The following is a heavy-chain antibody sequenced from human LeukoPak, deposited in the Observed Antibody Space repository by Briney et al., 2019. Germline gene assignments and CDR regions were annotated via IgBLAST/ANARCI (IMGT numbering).Heavy chain of an antibody. CDR1: GYTFTTYD. Sequence: GASVKVSFTASGYTFTTYDITRVRQAPGQGLEWMGWMNPNSANTGYAQRFQGRVTMTRNNSINTAYMELSSLRSEDTAVYYCARGVRNLLVSDYWGQGTLVTVSS. J-gene: IGHJ4*02. CDR2: MNPNSANT. D-gene: IGHD6-13*01. V-gene: IGHV1-8*01. CDR3: ARGVRNLLVSDY.